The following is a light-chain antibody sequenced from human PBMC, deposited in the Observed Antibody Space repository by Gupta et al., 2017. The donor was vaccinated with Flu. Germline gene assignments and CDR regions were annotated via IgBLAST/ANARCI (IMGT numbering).Light chain of an antibody. CDR1: TSDVGGYHS. CDR3: SSYTSGSTLVVA. Sequence: SALPQPASVSASPGPSLTISCTGTTSDVGGYHSVSWYQQRPGTAPKLMIYDVSNRPSGIANRFSGSKSGNTAALTISGLQAEDEADYYCSSYTSGSTLVVAFGGGTKLTVL. CDR2: DVS. J-gene: IGLJ2*01. V-gene: IGLV2-14*01.